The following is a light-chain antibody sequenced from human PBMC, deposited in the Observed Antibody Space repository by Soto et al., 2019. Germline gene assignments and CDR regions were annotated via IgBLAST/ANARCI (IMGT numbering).Light chain of an antibody. Sequence: QSVLTQPASVSGSPGQSITISCTGTSSDVGGYNYVSWYQQHPGKGPKLMIYEVSNRPSGVSNRFSGSKYGTTATLTISGLQAEDEADYYGSSYTSTTARVFGTGTKVTVL. CDR2: EVS. V-gene: IGLV2-14*03. CDR3: SSYTSTTARV. J-gene: IGLJ1*01. CDR1: SSDVGGYNY.